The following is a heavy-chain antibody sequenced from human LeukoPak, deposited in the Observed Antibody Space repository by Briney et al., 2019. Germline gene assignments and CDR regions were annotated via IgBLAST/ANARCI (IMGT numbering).Heavy chain of an antibody. CDR1: GFTVSSNY. D-gene: IGHD3-9*01. Sequence: GGSLRLSCAASGFTVSSNYMSWVRQAPGKGLEWVSVIYSGGSTYYADSVKGRFTISRDNSKNTVYLQMNSLRAEDTAVYYCAKDLDVRYSDWLPLDSWGQGTLSPSPQ. CDR2: IYSGGST. CDR3: AKDLDVRYSDWLPLDS. J-gene: IGHJ4*02. V-gene: IGHV3-53*01.